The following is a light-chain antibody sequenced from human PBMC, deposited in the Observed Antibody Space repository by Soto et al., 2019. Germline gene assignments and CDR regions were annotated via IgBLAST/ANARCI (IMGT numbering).Light chain of an antibody. CDR1: SSDVGGYNY. J-gene: IGLJ1*01. CDR2: EVS. V-gene: IGLV2-14*01. CDR3: SSYTSTSTPCV. Sequence: QSVLTQPASVSGSPGQSITISCTGTSSDVGGYNYVSWYQLHPGKAPKLIIYEVSHRPSGASNHFSGYKSGNTASLTISGLQAEDEADYYCSSYTSTSTPCVFVTGTKVTVL.